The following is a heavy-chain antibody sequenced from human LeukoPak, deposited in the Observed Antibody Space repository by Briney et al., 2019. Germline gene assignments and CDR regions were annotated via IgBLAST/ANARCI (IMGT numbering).Heavy chain of an antibody. J-gene: IGHJ4*02. Sequence: ASVKVSCRASGYTFGDYYMHWVRQAPGQGLEWMGWINPSSGATNFAQKFQGRVTMTRDTSINTAYMELRSLRSDDTAVYYCARTCRTASCYFIYWGQGTLVTVSS. CDR1: GYTFGDYY. CDR2: INPSSGAT. CDR3: ARTCRTASCYFIY. D-gene: IGHD2-21*02. V-gene: IGHV1-2*02.